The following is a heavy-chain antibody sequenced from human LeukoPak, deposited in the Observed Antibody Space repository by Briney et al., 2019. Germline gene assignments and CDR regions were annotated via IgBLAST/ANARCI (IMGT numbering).Heavy chain of an antibody. Sequence: GGSLRLSCAASEFTVSSYAMGWVRQAPGKGLEWVASISGTGSGTYYADSVKGRFTISRDNSKNEMYLQMNSLRAEDTAVYYCVKDFGNRVATVDCWGQGTLVTVSS. J-gene: IGHJ4*02. CDR3: VKDFGNRVATVDC. D-gene: IGHD5-12*01. V-gene: IGHV3-23*01. CDR1: EFTVSSYA. CDR2: ISGTGSGT.